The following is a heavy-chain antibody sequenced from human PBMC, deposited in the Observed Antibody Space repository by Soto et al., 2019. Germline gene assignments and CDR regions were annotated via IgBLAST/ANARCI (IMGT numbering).Heavy chain of an antibody. D-gene: IGHD3-16*01. Sequence: QVQLVQSGAEVKKPGSSVTVSCKASGGTFGNSAISWVRQAPGQGLEWMGGIIPIFPTPDYAQKFQGRFTITSDPSTPTAYREFTSLGYQDTAVYYRGRDMSLKQLGGYSYYGLGVWGQGTTVTVSS. CDR3: GRDMSLKQLGGYSYYGLGV. CDR1: GGTFGNSA. V-gene: IGHV1-69*05. J-gene: IGHJ6*02. CDR2: IIPIFPTP.